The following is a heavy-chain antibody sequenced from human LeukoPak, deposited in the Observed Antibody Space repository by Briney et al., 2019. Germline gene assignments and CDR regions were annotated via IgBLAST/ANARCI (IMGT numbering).Heavy chain of an antibody. CDR1: GDSISSGNYY. CDR2: IYTSGNT. Sequence: SQTLSLTCTVSGDSISSGNYYWTWVRQPAGKGLEWIGRIYTSGNTNYNPSLKSQVTISMDTSKNQFSLNLNSVTAADTAVYYCARDRAGDSFDIWGQGTMVTVSS. J-gene: IGHJ3*02. D-gene: IGHD7-27*01. CDR3: ARDRAGDSFDI. V-gene: IGHV4-61*02.